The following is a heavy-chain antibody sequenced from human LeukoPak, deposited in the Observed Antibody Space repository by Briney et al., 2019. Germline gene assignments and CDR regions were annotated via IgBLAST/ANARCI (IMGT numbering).Heavy chain of an antibody. CDR2: IYYSGST. J-gene: IGHJ6*03. D-gene: IGHD4-17*01. CDR1: DDSITMYY. Sequence: SETLSLTCTVSDDSITMYYWTWIRQPPGKGLEWIGSIYYSGSTYYNPSLKSRVTISVDKSKNQFSLKLSSVTAADTAVYYCARGVYGDYTYYYYYYYMDVWGKGTTVTVSS. CDR3: ARGVYGDYTYYYYYYYMDV. V-gene: IGHV4-38-2*02.